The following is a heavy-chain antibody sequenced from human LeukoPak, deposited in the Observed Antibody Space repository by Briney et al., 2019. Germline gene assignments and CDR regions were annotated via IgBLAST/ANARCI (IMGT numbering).Heavy chain of an antibody. Sequence: ASVKVSCKASGYTFTSYYKHWVRQAPGQGLEWMGIINPSGGSTSYAQKFQGRVTMTRDTSTSTVYMELSSLRSEDTAVYYCARSPAAGHFDYWGQGTLVTVSS. V-gene: IGHV1-46*01. CDR3: ARSPAAGHFDY. D-gene: IGHD6-13*01. CDR2: INPSGGST. CDR1: GYTFTSYY. J-gene: IGHJ4*02.